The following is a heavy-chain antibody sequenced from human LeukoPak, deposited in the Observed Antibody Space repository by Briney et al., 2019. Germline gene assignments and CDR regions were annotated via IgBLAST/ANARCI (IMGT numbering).Heavy chain of an antibody. D-gene: IGHD3-16*01. CDR3: VREGAVPGIDP. CDR2: GST. J-gene: IGHJ5*02. V-gene: IGHV4-30-2*04. Sequence: GSTNYQTILQSRLTISRDTSNNEFSLRLTSVTAADTAVYYCVREGAVPGIDPWGQGTLVTVSS.